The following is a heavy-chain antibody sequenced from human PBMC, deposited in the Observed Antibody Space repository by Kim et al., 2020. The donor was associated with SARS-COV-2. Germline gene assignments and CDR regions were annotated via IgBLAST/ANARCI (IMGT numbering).Heavy chain of an antibody. J-gene: IGHJ3*02. V-gene: IGHV3-11*05. CDR1: GFTFSDYY. Sequence: GGSLRLSCAASGFTFSDYYMSWIRQAPGKGLEWVSYISSSSSYTNYADSVKGRFTISRDNAKNSLYLQMNSLRAEDTAVYYCARDYPWPSGADAFDIWGQGTMVTVSS. CDR2: ISSSSSYT. D-gene: IGHD1-26*01. CDR3: ARDYPWPSGADAFDI.